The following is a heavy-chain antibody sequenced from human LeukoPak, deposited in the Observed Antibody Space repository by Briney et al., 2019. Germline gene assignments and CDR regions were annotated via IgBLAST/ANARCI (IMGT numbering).Heavy chain of an antibody. CDR3: ARRFAEQWLDYFDY. CDR1: GYTFTNQF. Sequence: ASVKVSCKAPGYTFTNQFMHWLRQAPGQGLEWMGLINPSVGSTSYAQKFQGRVTMTRDTSTSTFYMELSSLRSEDTAVYYCARRFAEQWLDYFDYWGQGTLVTVSS. V-gene: IGHV1-46*01. D-gene: IGHD6-19*01. CDR2: INPSVGST. J-gene: IGHJ4*02.